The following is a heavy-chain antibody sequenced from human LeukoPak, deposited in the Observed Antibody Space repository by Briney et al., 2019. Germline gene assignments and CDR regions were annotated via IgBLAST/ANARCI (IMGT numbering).Heavy chain of an antibody. V-gene: IGHV3-23*01. D-gene: IGHD6-6*01. CDR1: GFTFSSYA. CDR2: ISGSGGST. CDR3: AKDITSSSSNC. J-gene: IGHJ4*02. Sequence: GSLXLSCAASGFTFSSYAMSWVRQAPGKGLEWVSAISGSGGSTYYADSVKGRFTISRDNAKNSLYLQMNSLRAEDTALYYCAKDITSSSSNCWGQGTLVTVSS.